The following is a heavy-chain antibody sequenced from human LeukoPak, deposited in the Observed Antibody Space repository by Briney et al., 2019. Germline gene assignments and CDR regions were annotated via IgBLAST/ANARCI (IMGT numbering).Heavy chain of an antibody. J-gene: IGHJ4*02. D-gene: IGHD3-22*01. CDR3: ASHYYDSGGRVDY. V-gene: IGHV1-69*01. CDR1: GGTFSSYA. CDR2: IIPIFGTA. Sequence: ASVKVSCKASGGTFSSYAISWVRQAPGQGLGWMGGIIPIFGTANYAQKFQGRVTITADESTSTAYMELSSLRSEDTAVYYCASHYYDSGGRVDYWGQGTLVTVSS.